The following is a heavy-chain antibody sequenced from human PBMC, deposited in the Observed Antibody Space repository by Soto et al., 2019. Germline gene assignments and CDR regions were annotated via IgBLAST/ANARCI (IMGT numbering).Heavy chain of an antibody. CDR1: GGSISRFY. CDR2: IYDSGST. CDR3: ARDGGSDSNNYYYLGLDV. Sequence: QVQLQESGPGLVKPSETLSLTCTVSGGSISRFYWSWIRQTPGKGLEWIGSIYDSGSTNYNPSLKSRVNISLDTSKKQLSLKLRSVTAADTAVYHCARDGGSDSNNYYYLGLDVWGQGTTVTVAS. D-gene: IGHD2-21*01. V-gene: IGHV4-59*01. J-gene: IGHJ6*02.